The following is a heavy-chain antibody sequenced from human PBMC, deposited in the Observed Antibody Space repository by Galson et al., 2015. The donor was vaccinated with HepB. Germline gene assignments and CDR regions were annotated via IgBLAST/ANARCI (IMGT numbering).Heavy chain of an antibody. CDR2: MNPCGGTT. V-gene: IGHV1-46*01. Sequence: SVKVSCKAFGYTSTSNYMHWVRQAPGQGLEWMGIMNPCGGTTGYAQKFQGRVTMTRDTSTSTVYMELSSLRSDDTAVYYCARGDTHMVNYFDYWGQGTLVTVSS. J-gene: IGHJ4*02. CDR1: GYTSTSNY. CDR3: ARGDTHMVNYFDY. D-gene: IGHD5-18*01.